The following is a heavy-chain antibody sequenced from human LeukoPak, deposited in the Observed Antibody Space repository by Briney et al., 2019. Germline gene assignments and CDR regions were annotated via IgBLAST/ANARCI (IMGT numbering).Heavy chain of an antibody. J-gene: IGHJ4*02. D-gene: IGHD5-18*01. CDR2: ISNSGSTR. CDR3: AREIGYSYGYQNGFDS. Sequence: QPGGSLRLSCAASGFTFSSYEMNWVRQAPGKGLEWVSYISNSGSTRYYAESVKGRFTISRDNAKNSLYLQMNSLRADDTAVYYCAREIGYSYGYQNGFDSWGQGTLVTVSS. CDR1: GFTFSSYE. V-gene: IGHV3-48*03.